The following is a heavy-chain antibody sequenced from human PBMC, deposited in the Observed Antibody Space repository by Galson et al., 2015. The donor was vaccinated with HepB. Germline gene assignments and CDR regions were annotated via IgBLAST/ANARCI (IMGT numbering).Heavy chain of an antibody. CDR2: VSDDGSDE. V-gene: IGHV3-30-3*01. Sequence: SLRLSCAASGFTFSSYAMHWVRQAPGKGLEWVAVVSDDGSDEYYADSVKGRFTIYRDNSKNTVYLQMNNPRTEDTAVYYCARGGGTGILDYWGQGTLVTVSS. J-gene: IGHJ4*02. CDR1: GFTFSSYA. CDR3: ARGGGTGILDY. D-gene: IGHD5-18*01.